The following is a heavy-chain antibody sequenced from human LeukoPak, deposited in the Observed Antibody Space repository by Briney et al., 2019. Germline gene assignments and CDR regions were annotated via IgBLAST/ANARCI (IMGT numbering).Heavy chain of an antibody. CDR1: GGSISSSSYY. D-gene: IGHD6-13*01. J-gene: IGHJ4*02. Sequence: PSETLSLTXTVSGGSISSSSYYWGWIRQPPGKGLEWIGNIYYSGSTYYNPSLKSRVTISVDTSKNQFSLKLSSVTAADTAVYYCARQYSSSWHRFDYWGQGTLVTVSS. CDR3: ARQYSSSWHRFDY. CDR2: IYYSGST. V-gene: IGHV4-39*01.